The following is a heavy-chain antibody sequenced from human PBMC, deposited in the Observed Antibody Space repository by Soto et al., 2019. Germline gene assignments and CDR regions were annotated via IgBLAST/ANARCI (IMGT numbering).Heavy chain of an antibody. CDR1: GVSIRSFY. Sequence: PTETLSSTCAVFGVSIRSFYWNWIRLPAGKGLEWIGRFYTSGYTNSNPSLKSRVTMSVDTSKNQFSLRLSSVTAADTAVYYCASGYQLEPFDYWGQGILVTVS. V-gene: IGHV4-4*07. D-gene: IGHD1-1*01. CDR2: FYTSGYT. CDR3: ASGYQLEPFDY. J-gene: IGHJ4*02.